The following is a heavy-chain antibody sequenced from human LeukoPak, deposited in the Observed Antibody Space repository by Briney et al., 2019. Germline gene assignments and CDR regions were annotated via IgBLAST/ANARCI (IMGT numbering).Heavy chain of an antibody. J-gene: IGHJ4*02. Sequence: RGSLRLSCAASGFTFSSYAMSWVRQAPGKGLEWVSAISGSGGSTYYADSVKGRFTISRDNSKNTLYLQMNSLRAEDTAVYYCAKSRAVAGAFDYWGQGTLVTVSS. CDR2: ISGSGGST. CDR3: AKSRAVAGAFDY. V-gene: IGHV3-23*01. CDR1: GFTFSSYA. D-gene: IGHD6-19*01.